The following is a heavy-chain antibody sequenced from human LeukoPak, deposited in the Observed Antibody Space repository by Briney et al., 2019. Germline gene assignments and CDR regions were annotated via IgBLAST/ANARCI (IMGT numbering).Heavy chain of an antibody. J-gene: IGHJ4*02. V-gene: IGHV3-21*01. CDR2: ISSSSSYI. D-gene: IGHD3-10*01. CDR3: ARNNYYGSGRSSFDY. CDR1: GFTFSSYS. Sequence: GGSLRLSCAASGFTFSSYSMNWVRQAPGKGLEWVSSISSSSSYIYYADSVKGRFTIPRDNAKNSLYLQMNSLRAEDTAVYYCARNNYYGSGRSSFDYWGQGTLVTVSS.